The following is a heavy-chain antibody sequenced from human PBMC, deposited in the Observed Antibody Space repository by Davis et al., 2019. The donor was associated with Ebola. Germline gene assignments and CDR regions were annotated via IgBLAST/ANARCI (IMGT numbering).Heavy chain of an antibody. Sequence: ASVQVSCKASGYTFTGYYMHWVRQAPGQGLEWMGWINPNSGGTNYEQKFQGRVTMTRDTSISTAYMELSRLRSDDTAVYYCARADAYYDILTGYPGFDPWGQGTLVTVSS. D-gene: IGHD3-9*01. CDR2: INPNSGGT. CDR3: ARADAYYDILTGYPGFDP. V-gene: IGHV1-2*02. CDR1: GYTFTGYY. J-gene: IGHJ5*02.